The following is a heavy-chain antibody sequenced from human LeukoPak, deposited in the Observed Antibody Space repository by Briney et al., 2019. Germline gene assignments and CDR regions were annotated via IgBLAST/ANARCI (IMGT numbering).Heavy chain of an antibody. CDR3: ARLIVPAAYVACDI. CDR1: GYSFTSYW. V-gene: IGHV5-51*01. D-gene: IGHD2-2*01. Sequence: GESLKISCKGSGYSFTSYWIGWVPQLPGKGLEWMGIIDPVDSDNRYSPSFQGQVTISADKTISTTYLEWSSLKASDTARYYCARLIVPAAYVACDIWGQGTMVTVSS. J-gene: IGHJ3*02. CDR2: IDPVDSDN.